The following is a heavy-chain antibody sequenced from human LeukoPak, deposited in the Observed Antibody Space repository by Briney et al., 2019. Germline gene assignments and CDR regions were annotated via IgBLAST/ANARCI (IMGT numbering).Heavy chain of an antibody. CDR3: ARCLAPTWLGAISHYYYYYMDV. D-gene: IGHD1-26*01. CDR1: GGSLSSYY. Sequence: SETLSLTCTVSGGSLSSYYWSWIWQPPGKGLEWIGYIYYSGSTNYNPSLKSRGTISVDTSKNQFSLKLSSVTAADTAVYYCARCLAPTWLGAISHYYYYYMDVRGKGTTVTVSS. J-gene: IGHJ6*03. V-gene: IGHV4-59*01. CDR2: IYYSGST.